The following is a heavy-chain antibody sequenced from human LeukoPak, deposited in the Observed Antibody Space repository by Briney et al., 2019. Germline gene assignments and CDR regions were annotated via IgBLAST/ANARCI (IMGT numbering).Heavy chain of an antibody. D-gene: IGHD1-7*01. Sequence: GRSLRLSCAASGFTFDDYAMHWVRQAPGKGLEWVSGISWNSGSIGHADSVKGRFTISRDNAKNSLYLQMNSLRAEDTALYYCAKAGLELVDYYGMDVWGQGTTVTVSS. J-gene: IGHJ6*02. CDR3: AKAGLELVDYYGMDV. V-gene: IGHV3-9*01. CDR1: GFTFDDYA. CDR2: ISWNSGSI.